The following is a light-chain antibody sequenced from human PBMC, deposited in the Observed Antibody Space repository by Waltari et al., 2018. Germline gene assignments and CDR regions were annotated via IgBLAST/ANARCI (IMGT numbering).Light chain of an antibody. CDR2: LDSDGSH. V-gene: IGLV4-69*01. J-gene: IGLJ2*01. Sequence: QLALTQSPSASASLGASVKLTCTLSSGHSDYSIALHQQQPEKGPRYLMKLDSDGSHTMGDGIPHRFSGSSSGAERYLTISSLQYEDEADYYCQTWGTGFVVFGGGTKLTVL. CDR3: QTWGTGFVV. CDR1: SGHSDYS.